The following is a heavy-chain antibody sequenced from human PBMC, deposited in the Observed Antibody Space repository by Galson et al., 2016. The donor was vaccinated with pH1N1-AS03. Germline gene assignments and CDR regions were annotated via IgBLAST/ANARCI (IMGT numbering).Heavy chain of an antibody. V-gene: IGHV3-30*02. CDR1: GFTFSSFG. J-gene: IGHJ4*02. Sequence: SLRLSCAASGFTFSSFGMHWVRRAPGKGLEWVASIRFDGSVRFYADSVKGRFTISRDDSKNTLYLQMNSLRAEDTAVYFCAKVSAGSSSYNYFDHWGQGTLVIVSS. CDR2: IRFDGSVR. D-gene: IGHD2-2*01. CDR3: AKVSAGSSSYNYFDH.